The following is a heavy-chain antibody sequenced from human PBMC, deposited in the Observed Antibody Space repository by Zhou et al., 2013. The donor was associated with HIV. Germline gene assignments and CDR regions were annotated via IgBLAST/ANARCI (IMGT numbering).Heavy chain of an antibody. CDR2: ISGSNGNA. CDR1: GDTFTIDG. Sequence: QVKLVQSGAEVKKPGASVKVSCKASGDTFTIDGINWVRQAPGQGLEWMGWISGSNGNAKYAQKFQGRVTMTTDTSTSTAYMEVRSLRSDDTAVYYCARVFFDRGDYWGQGTLVTVSS. CDR3: ARVFFDRGDY. D-gene: IGHD3-9*01. V-gene: IGHV1-18*04. J-gene: IGHJ4*02.